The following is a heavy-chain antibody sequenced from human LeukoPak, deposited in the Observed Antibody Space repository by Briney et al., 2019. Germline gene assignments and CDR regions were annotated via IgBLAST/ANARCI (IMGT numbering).Heavy chain of an antibody. Sequence: GGSPRLSCAASGFTFSSYGMHWVRQAPGKGLEWVAVIWYDGSNKYYADSVKGRFTISRDNSKNTLYLQMNSLRAEDTAVYYCARAREYYYDSSGYPIGGFDYWGQGTLVTVSS. V-gene: IGHV3-33*01. CDR1: GFTFSSYG. D-gene: IGHD3-22*01. CDR2: IWYDGSNK. CDR3: ARAREYYYDSSGYPIGGFDY. J-gene: IGHJ4*02.